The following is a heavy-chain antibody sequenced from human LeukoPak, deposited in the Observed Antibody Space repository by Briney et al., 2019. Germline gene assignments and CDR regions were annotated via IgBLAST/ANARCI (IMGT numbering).Heavy chain of an antibody. Sequence: SETLSLTCTVSGGTIGSYYWNWIRQPAGKGLEWIGRIYTSGGTNYNPSLKTRVTMSVDTSKNQVSLKLSSVTAADTAMYYCARAAEYSSGWYLFDYWGRGILVTVSA. CDR1: GGTIGSYY. CDR2: IYTSGGT. V-gene: IGHV4-4*07. D-gene: IGHD6-19*01. J-gene: IGHJ4*02. CDR3: ARAAEYSSGWYLFDY.